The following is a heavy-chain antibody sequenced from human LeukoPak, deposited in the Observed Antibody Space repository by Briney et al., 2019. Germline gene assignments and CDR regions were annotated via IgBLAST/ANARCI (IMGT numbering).Heavy chain of an antibody. J-gene: IGHJ6*02. D-gene: IGHD3-10*01. CDR3: ARARVYYYGSGSYDYGMDV. CDR2: IYYSGST. V-gene: IGHV4-59*01. CDR1: GGSISSYY. Sequence: SETLSLTCTVSGGSISSYYWSWIRQPPGKGLEWIGYIYYSGSTNYNPSLKSRVTISVDTSKNQFSLKLSSVTAADTAVYYCARARVYYYGSGSYDYGMDVWGQGTTVTVSS.